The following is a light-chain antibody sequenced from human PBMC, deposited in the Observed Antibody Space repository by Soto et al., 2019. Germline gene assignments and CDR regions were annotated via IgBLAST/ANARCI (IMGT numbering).Light chain of an antibody. Sequence: QSALTQPPSASGSAGQSVTSSCTGTSSDFGGYNYVSWYQQHPGKAPKLMIYEVSNRPSGVPDRFSGSKSGNTASLTVSGLQAEDEADYYCSSYAGSNNNYVFGTGTKVTVL. CDR1: SSDFGGYNY. CDR2: EVS. CDR3: SSYAGSNNNYV. J-gene: IGLJ1*01. V-gene: IGLV2-8*01.